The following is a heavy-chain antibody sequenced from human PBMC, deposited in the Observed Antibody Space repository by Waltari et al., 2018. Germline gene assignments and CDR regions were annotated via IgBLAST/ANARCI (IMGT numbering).Heavy chain of an antibody. CDR2: INHSGST. Sequence: QVQLQQWGAGLLKPSETLSLTCAVYGGSFSGYYWRWIRQPPGKGLEWIGEINHSGSTNYNPSLKSRVTISVDTSKNQFSLKLSSVTAADTAVYYCARVSVGVVNTYYYYMDVWGKGTTVTVSS. CDR3: ARVSVGVVNTYYYYMDV. J-gene: IGHJ6*03. D-gene: IGHD3-3*01. V-gene: IGHV4-34*01. CDR1: GGSFSGYY.